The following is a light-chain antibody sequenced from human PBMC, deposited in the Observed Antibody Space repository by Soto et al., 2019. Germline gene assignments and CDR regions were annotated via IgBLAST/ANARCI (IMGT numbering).Light chain of an antibody. V-gene: IGKV3-11*01. CDR1: QSVGTN. CDR2: DAY. CDR3: QQRHRWPIT. J-gene: IGKJ5*01. Sequence: VMTQSPATLSVSPGKRAILSCWASQSVGTNLAWYQQKPGQPPRLLIYDAYNRATGIPPRFSGSGSGTDFTLTISSLEPEDSAVYYCQQRHRWPITFGQGTRLEIK.